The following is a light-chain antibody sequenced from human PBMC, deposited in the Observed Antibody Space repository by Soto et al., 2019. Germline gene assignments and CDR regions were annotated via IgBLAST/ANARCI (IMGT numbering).Light chain of an antibody. Sequence: MLTQSPATLSLSPGERATLSCRASQSVSSYLAWYQQKPGQAPRLLIYDASNRATGIPARFSGSGSGTDFTLSISSLEPEDFAVYYWQQRSNWPPITFGQGTRPEI. CDR1: QSVSSY. J-gene: IGKJ5*01. CDR2: DAS. V-gene: IGKV3-11*01. CDR3: QQRSNWPPIT.